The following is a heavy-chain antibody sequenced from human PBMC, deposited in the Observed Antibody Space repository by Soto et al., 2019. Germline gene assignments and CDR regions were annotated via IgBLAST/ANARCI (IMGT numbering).Heavy chain of an antibody. Sequence: EVQLLESGGGLVQPGGSLRLSCVVSGFTFSSSSMSWVRQAPGKGLEWVSTVSGSGGSTFYADSVKGRFTISRDNSKNTLDLQMNSLRAEDTAVFYCAKGSWLVDSYWYFDIWGRGTLVTVSS. V-gene: IGHV3-23*01. J-gene: IGHJ2*01. D-gene: IGHD3-22*01. CDR3: AKGSWLVDSYWYFDI. CDR1: GFTFSSSS. CDR2: VSGSGGST.